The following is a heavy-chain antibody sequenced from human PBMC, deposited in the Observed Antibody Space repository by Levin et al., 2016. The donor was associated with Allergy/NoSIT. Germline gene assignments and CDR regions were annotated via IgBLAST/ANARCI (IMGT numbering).Heavy chain of an antibody. CDR1: GFTFSSYA. D-gene: IGHD1-26*01. CDR2: ISYNGGVM. Sequence: SLKISCAASGFTFSSYAMHWVRQAPGKGLEWVAVISYNGGVMYYPDSVKGRFTISRDNSKNTLYLQMNSLRAEDTAVYYCARGSAGATETKNDNWGQGTLVSVSS. CDR3: ARGSAGATETKNDN. V-gene: IGHV3-30*04. J-gene: IGHJ4*02.